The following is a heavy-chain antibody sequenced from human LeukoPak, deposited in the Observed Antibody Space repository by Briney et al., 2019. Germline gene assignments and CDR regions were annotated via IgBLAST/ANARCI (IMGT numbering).Heavy chain of an antibody. CDR1: GFTFSSYS. V-gene: IGHV3-48*04. D-gene: IGHD1-26*01. CDR3: ARDPSGSQGFFDY. CDR2: ITSSGTTI. J-gene: IGHJ4*02. Sequence: GGSLRLSCAASGFTFSSYSMNWVRQAPGKGLEWLSHITSSGTTIYYADSVKGRFTISRDNAKNSLYLQMNNVRAEDTAVYYCARDPSGSQGFFDYWGQGTLVTVSS.